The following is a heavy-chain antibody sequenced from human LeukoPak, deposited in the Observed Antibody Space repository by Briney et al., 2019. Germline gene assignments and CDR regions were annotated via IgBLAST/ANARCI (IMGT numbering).Heavy chain of an antibody. CDR3: AKDYVNQGHCIGGVCYPFDY. D-gene: IGHD2-8*02. Sequence: PGGSLRLSCAVSGFTVSTNYMSWVRQAPGKGLEWVSVMYSGGSTYYADSVKGRFTISRDDSKNTVYLQMNSLRADDTAVYYCAKDYVNQGHCIGGVCYPFDYWGQGTLVTVSS. CDR2: MYSGGST. V-gene: IGHV3-53*01. J-gene: IGHJ4*02. CDR1: GFTVSTNY.